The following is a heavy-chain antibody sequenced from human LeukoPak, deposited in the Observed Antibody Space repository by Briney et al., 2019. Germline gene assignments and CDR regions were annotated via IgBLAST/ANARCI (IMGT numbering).Heavy chain of an antibody. D-gene: IGHD3-22*01. CDR1: GFSVSGNF. CDR2: IYAGGTT. V-gene: IGHV3-53*01. Sequence: GGSLRLSCTASGFSVSGNFMTWVRQAPGKGLERISFIYAGGTTSYADSVKGRFTLSRNNSKNTIYLQLNSLRVEDTAVYYRARGRSRSSSGWYFDYWGQGTLVTVSS. J-gene: IGHJ4*02. CDR3: ARGRSRSSSGWYFDY.